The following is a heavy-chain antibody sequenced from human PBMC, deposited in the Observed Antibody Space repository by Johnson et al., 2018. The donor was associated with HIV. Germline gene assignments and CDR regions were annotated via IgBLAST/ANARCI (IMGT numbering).Heavy chain of an antibody. CDR3: SSPKSVVEPDYYDSSGYFRNDALDF. V-gene: IGHV3-20*04. J-gene: IGHJ3*01. D-gene: IGHD3-22*01. CDR2: INWSGGST. Sequence: VQLVESGGGAVRPGGSLRISCAASGFTFDDYGMSWVRQAPGKGLEGVSGINWSGGSTGYADSMKGRFTLSRGNSKKTLFLQMNSLRTEDTALYYCSSPKSVVEPDYYDSSGYFRNDALDFWGQGTMVTVSS. CDR1: GFTFDDYG.